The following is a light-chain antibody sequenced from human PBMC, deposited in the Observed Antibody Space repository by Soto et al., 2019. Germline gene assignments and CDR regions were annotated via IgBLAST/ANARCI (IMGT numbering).Light chain of an antibody. Sequence: DIQMTQSPSSLSASVGDRVTITCQASQDISNHLNWYQQKPGKAPKLLIYDASNLETGVPSRFGGSGSGTDFTFTISRLQPEDIATYYCQHYDNLLFTFGPGTKVDFK. J-gene: IGKJ3*01. CDR3: QHYDNLLFT. CDR1: QDISNH. V-gene: IGKV1-33*01. CDR2: DAS.